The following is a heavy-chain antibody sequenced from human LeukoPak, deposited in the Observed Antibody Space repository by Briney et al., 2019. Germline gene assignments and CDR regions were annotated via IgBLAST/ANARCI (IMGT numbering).Heavy chain of an antibody. V-gene: IGHV3-23*01. CDR2: VGFDGTR. D-gene: IGHD3-3*01. CDR1: GFTFSSYA. Sequence: GGSLRLSCAASGFTFSSYAMSWVRQAPGKGLEWVSGVGFDGTRYYADSVKGRFTVSRDTATNTLYLQMSSLRAEDTATFYCAKTQGFYDCWGQGTLVTVSS. CDR3: AKTQGFYDC. J-gene: IGHJ4*02.